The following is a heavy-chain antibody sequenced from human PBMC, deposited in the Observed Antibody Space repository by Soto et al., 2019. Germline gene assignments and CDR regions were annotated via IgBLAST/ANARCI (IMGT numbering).Heavy chain of an antibody. J-gene: IGHJ3*02. CDR2: TRNKANSYTT. D-gene: IGHD6-19*01. CDR3: ARFESSGWYFDAFDI. V-gene: IGHV3-72*01. Sequence: GGSLRLSCAASGFTFSDHYMDWVRQAPGKGLEWVGRTRNKANSYTTEYAASVKGRFTISRDDSKNSLYLQMNSLKTEDTAVYYCARFESSGWYFDAFDIWGQGTMVTVSS. CDR1: GFTFSDHY.